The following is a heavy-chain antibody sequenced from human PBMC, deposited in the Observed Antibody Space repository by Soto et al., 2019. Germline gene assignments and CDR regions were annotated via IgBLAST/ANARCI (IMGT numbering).Heavy chain of an antibody. D-gene: IGHD4-17*01. CDR1: GFTFNTYH. CDR2: IHSGGNRL. V-gene: IGHV3-48*03. J-gene: IGHJ6*02. Sequence: EVQLVESGGGLVQPGGSLILSCAASGFTFNTYHMNWVRQAPGEGLEWVSYIHSGGNRLYNAYSVKGRFTISRDNARNSLFLQMNSLRAEDTAVYYCARDGTTATTIYHYAMDVWGHGTTVTVSS. CDR3: ARDGTTATTIYHYAMDV.